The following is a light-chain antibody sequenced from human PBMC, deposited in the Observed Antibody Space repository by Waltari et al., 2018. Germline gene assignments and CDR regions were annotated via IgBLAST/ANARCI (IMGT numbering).Light chain of an antibody. CDR2: EVS. Sequence: QSALAQPASVSGSPGQSITISCPGTSSDVGGYDYVSWYQQHPGKAPKLIIYEVSKRPSGVSNRFSGSKSGNTASLTISGLQAEDEAAYYCSSYTTSSTLVFGGGTRLTVL. CDR3: SSYTTSSTLV. J-gene: IGLJ2*01. CDR1: SSDVGGYDY. V-gene: IGLV2-14*01.